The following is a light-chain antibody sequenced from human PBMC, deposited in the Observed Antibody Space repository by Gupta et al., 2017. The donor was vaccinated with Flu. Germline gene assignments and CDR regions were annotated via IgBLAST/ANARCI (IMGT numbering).Light chain of an antibody. J-gene: IGLJ2*01. Sequence: SSEVGAYDYVSWYQRHPGKAPNLLIYEVTNRPSGLSDRFSGSKSGNTASLPISGLPAEDEADYYCSSYTASATHVFGGGTKFTVL. CDR1: SSEVGAYDY. V-gene: IGLV2-14*01. CDR2: EVT. CDR3: SSYTASATHV.